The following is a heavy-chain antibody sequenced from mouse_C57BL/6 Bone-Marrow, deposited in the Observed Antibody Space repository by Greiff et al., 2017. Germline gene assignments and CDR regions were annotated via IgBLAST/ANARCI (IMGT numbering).Heavy chain of an antibody. J-gene: IGHJ1*03. CDR2: IHPNSGST. D-gene: IGHD2-4*01. V-gene: IGHV1-64*01. CDR3: ARSMITTRWYFDV. CDR1: GFTFPRYW. Sequence: QVQLKQPGAELVKPGASVKLSCQASGFTFPRYWMPWVKPRPGQGLEWIGMIHPNSGSTNYNEKFKSKATLTVDKSSSTAYMQLSSLTSEDSAVYYCARSMITTRWYFDVWGTGTTVTVSS.